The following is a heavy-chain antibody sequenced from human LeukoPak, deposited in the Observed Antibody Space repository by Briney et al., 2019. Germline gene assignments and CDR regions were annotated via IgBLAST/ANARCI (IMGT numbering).Heavy chain of an antibody. Sequence: SETLSLTCTVSGGSISSYYWSWIRQPPGKGLEWIGCIYYSGSTNYNPSLKSRVTISVDTSKNQFSLKLSSVTATDTAVYYCAREVSITMVRGAFDYWGQGTLVTVSS. CDR3: AREVSITMVRGAFDY. V-gene: IGHV4-59*01. J-gene: IGHJ4*02. CDR2: IYYSGST. D-gene: IGHD3-10*01. CDR1: GGSISSYY.